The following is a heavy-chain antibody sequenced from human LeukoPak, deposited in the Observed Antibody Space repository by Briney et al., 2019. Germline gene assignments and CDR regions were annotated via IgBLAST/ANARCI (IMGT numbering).Heavy chain of an antibody. CDR1: GFTFSTYA. J-gene: IGHJ1*01. CDR3: AREGDSRWGELSP. CDR2: IWFDGSEQ. Sequence: SGGSLRLSCAASGFTFSTYAIHWVRQAPGKGLEWVAAIWFDGSEQYYADSVKGRFIISRDNSKSTSNLQLDSLRAEDTAVYYCAREGDSRWGELSPWGQGTLVTVSS. D-gene: IGHD3-16*02. V-gene: IGHV3-33*01.